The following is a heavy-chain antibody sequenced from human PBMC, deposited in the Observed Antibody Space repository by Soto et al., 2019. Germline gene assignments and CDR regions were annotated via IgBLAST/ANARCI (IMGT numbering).Heavy chain of an antibody. Sequence: SETLSLTCNVSGGSISGYYWSWIRQAPGKGLEYIGYIYYRGSTNYNPSLKSRVTMSVDTSRNQFSLTLNSVTAADTAVYYCARQQLLPFYYSLDVWGQGTTVTVYS. CDR1: GGSISGYY. D-gene: IGHD6-13*01. CDR2: IYYRGST. V-gene: IGHV4-59*01. CDR3: ARQQLLPFYYSLDV. J-gene: IGHJ6*02.